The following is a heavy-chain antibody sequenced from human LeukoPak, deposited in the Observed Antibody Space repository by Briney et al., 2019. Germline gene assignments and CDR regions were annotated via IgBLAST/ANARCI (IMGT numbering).Heavy chain of an antibody. D-gene: IGHD3-16*01. V-gene: IGHV3-9*01. CDR1: GFTFDDYA. CDR3: AKDNGGGPFDY. J-gene: IGHJ4*02. Sequence: GGSLRLSCAASGFTFDDYAMHWVRQAPGKGLEWVSGISWNSGSIGYADSVKGRFTISRDNAKNSLYLQMNSLRAEDTALHYCAKDNGGGPFDYWGQGTLVTVSS. CDR2: ISWNSGSI.